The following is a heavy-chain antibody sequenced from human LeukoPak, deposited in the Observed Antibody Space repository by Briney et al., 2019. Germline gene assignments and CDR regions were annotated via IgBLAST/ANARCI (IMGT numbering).Heavy chain of an antibody. CDR2: MNPNTGNT. Sequence: ASVKVSCKASGYTFTTYDINWVRQATGQGLECMGWMNPNTGNTGYAQKFLGRVTITRNTSISTAYMELSSLRSEDTAVYYCARKFSLNNGWGYNWFDLWGQGSLVTVSS. D-gene: IGHD6-19*01. CDR3: ARKFSLNNGWGYNWFDL. CDR1: GYTFTTYD. V-gene: IGHV1-8*03. J-gene: IGHJ5*02.